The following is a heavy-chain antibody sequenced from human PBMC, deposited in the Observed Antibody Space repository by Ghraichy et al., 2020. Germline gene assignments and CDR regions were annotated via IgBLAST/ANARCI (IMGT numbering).Heavy chain of an antibody. CDR1: GFIFSGYW. D-gene: IGHD6-19*01. J-gene: IGHJ4*02. V-gene: IGHV3-7*01. Sequence: GESLNISCAASGFIFSGYWMSWVRQAPGKGLEWLANIKKDGSEKYYVESVKGRFTISRDNAKNSLSLQMNSLRAEDTAVYYCARDLGGGWYFDYWGQGTLVTVSS. CDR2: IKKDGSEK. CDR3: ARDLGGGWYFDY.